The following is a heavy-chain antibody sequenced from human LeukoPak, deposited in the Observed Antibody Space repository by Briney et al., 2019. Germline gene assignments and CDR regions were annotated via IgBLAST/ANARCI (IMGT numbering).Heavy chain of an antibody. Sequence: ASVKVSCKASGYTFTGYYMHWVRQAPGQGLEWMGIINPSGGSTSYAQKFQGRVTMTRDTSTSTVYMELSSLRSEDTAVYYCARDSVIAAAGNPNWYFDLWGRGTLVTVSS. CDR2: INPSGGST. CDR1: GYTFTGYY. J-gene: IGHJ2*01. D-gene: IGHD6-13*01. V-gene: IGHV1-46*01. CDR3: ARDSVIAAAGNPNWYFDL.